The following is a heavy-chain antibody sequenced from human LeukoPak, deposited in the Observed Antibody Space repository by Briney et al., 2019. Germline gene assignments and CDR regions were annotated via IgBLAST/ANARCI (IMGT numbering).Heavy chain of an antibody. CDR2: ISAYNGNT. D-gene: IGHD4-23*01. CDR3: ASKVDYGGKILDY. Sequence: ASVKVSCKASGYAFTSYGISWVRPAPGQGREWMGWISAYNGNTNYAQKLQGRVTMTKHTSTSTAYMELRSLRSDDTAVYYCASKVDYGGKILDYWGQGTLVTVSS. J-gene: IGHJ4*02. V-gene: IGHV1-18*01. CDR1: GYAFTSYG.